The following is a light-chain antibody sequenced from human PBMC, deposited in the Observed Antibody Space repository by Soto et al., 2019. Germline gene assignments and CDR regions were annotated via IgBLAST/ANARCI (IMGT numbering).Light chain of an antibody. CDR2: ATS. CDR1: QSIGHF. CDR3: QQSYSTPQT. J-gene: IGKJ1*01. V-gene: IGKV1-39*01. Sequence: DIQMTQSPSSLSASVGDTITITCRARQSIGHFLNWYQQKPGRAPKLLIYATSSLHSGVPSRFNGSASGTDFTLTISSLQPEDFATYYCQQSYSTPQTFGPGTKVEI.